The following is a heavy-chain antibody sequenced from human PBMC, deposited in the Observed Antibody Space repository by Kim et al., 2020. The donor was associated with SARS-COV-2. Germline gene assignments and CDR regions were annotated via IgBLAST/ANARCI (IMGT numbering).Heavy chain of an antibody. D-gene: IGHD3-10*01. CDR1: GFTFSSYS. Sequence: GGSLRLSCAASGFTFSSYSMNWVRQAPGKGLEWVSYISSSSSTIYYADSVKGRFTISRDNAKNSLYLQMNSLRDEDTAVYYCARVGVYGSGAPRFYYYGMDVWGQGTTVTVSS. J-gene: IGHJ6*02. CDR3: ARVGVYGSGAPRFYYYGMDV. V-gene: IGHV3-48*02. CDR2: ISSSSSTI.